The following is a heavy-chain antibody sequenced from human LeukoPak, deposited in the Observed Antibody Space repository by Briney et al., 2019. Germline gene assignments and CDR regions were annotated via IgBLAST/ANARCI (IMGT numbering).Heavy chain of an antibody. J-gene: IGHJ4*02. D-gene: IGHD6-19*01. V-gene: IGHV3-49*03. CDR3: TRDEGSVEQWLEAGY. CDR2: IRSKAYGGTT. CDR1: GFTFGDYA. Sequence: GGSLRLSCTASGFTFGDYAMSWFRQAPGKGLEWVGFIRSKAYGGTTEYAASVKGRFTISRDDSKSIAYLQMNSLKTEDTAVYYCTRDEGSVEQWLEAGYWGQGTLVTVSS.